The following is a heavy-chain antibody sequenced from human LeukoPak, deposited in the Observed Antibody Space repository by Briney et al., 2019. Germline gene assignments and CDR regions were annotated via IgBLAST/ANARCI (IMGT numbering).Heavy chain of an antibody. Sequence: ASVKVSCKSSGYTFTSYGIIWVRQAPGQGLEWMGWISAYNGNTNYAQKLQGRVTMTTDTSTSTAYMELRSLRSDDMAVYYCARSLNGIQLWLPDYYYYYGMDVWGQGTTVTVSS. D-gene: IGHD5-18*01. CDR1: GYTFTSYG. V-gene: IGHV1-18*03. J-gene: IGHJ6*02. CDR2: ISAYNGNT. CDR3: ARSLNGIQLWLPDYYYYYGMDV.